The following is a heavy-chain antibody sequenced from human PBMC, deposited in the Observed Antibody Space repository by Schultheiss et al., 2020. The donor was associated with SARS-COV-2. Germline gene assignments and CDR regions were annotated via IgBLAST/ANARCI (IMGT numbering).Heavy chain of an antibody. CDR3: ARGYGSGSYGIDP. V-gene: IGHV4-59*01. D-gene: IGHD3-10*01. Sequence: SETLSLTCTVSGGSISSYYWSWIRQPPGKGLEWIGYIYYSGSTNYNPSLKSRVTISVDTSKNQFSLKLSSVTAADTAVYYCARGYGSGSYGIDPWGQGTLVTVSS. CDR2: IYYSGST. CDR1: GGSISSYY. J-gene: IGHJ5*02.